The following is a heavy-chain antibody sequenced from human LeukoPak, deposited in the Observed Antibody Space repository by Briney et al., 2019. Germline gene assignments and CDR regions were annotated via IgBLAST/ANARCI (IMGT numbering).Heavy chain of an antibody. V-gene: IGHV3-53*01. D-gene: IGHD5-24*01. J-gene: IGHJ3*02. CDR2: IYSGGST. CDR3: VKSAGKDGYRDVFDI. CDR1: GFSVSSYY. Sequence: PGGSLRLSCAASGFSVSSYYMSWVRQAPGEGLEWVSVIYSGGSTYYADSVKGRLTISRDIFKNTLYLQMNSLRAEDTAVYHCVKSAGKDGYRDVFDIWGQGTVVTVSS.